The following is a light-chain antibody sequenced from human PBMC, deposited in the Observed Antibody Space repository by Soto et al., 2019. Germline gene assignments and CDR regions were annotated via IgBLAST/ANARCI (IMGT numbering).Light chain of an antibody. CDR3: SSYTSSNSLV. CDR1: SSVIGRYDY. Sequence: QSALTQPASVSGSPGQSITISCTGTSSVIGRYDYVSWYQQHPGKAPKFIIYDVYSRPSGVSNRFSGSKSGNTASLTISGLQPEDEADYFCSSYTSSNSLVFGPGTKVTVL. J-gene: IGLJ1*01. V-gene: IGLV2-14*03. CDR2: DVY.